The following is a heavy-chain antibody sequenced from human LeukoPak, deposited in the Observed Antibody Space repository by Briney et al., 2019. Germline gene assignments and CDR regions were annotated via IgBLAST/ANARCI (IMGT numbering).Heavy chain of an antibody. V-gene: IGHV4-30-2*01. J-gene: IGHJ6*02. CDR1: GGSISSSGYS. CDR3: ARGLYVTMVRGVVVNYGLDV. Sequence: SETLSLTCTVSGGSISSSGYSWSWIRQPPGKKLERIGDIYHSGSTYYNPSLKGRVTISADKSKNQFSLKLTSVTAADTAVYYCARGLYVTMVRGVVVNYGLDVWGQGATVIVSS. D-gene: IGHD3-10*01. CDR2: IYHSGST.